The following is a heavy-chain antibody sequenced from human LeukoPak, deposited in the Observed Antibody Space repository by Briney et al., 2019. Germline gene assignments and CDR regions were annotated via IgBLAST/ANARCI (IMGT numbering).Heavy chain of an antibody. CDR1: GGSISSYY. Sequence: PSETLSLTCTVSGGSISSYYWSWIRQPPGKGLEWIGYIYYSGSTNYNPSLKSRVTISVDTSKNQFSLKLRSVTAADTAVYYCARYYPWFDPWGQGTLVTVSS. J-gene: IGHJ5*02. D-gene: IGHD3-10*01. CDR3: ARYYPWFDP. V-gene: IGHV4-59*08. CDR2: IYYSGST.